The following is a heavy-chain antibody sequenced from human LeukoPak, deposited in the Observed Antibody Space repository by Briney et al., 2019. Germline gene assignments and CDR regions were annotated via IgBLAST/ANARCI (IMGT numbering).Heavy chain of an antibody. CDR3: ATLPGYSSGWYEVNY. Sequence: GGSLRLSCAASGFTFSSYAMSWVRQAPGKGLEWVSGISGSGGSTYYADSVKGRFTISRDNSRNTLYLQMNSPRAEDTAVYHCATLPGYSSGWYEVNYWGQGTLVTVSS. D-gene: IGHD6-13*01. CDR2: ISGSGGST. CDR1: GFTFSSYA. V-gene: IGHV3-23*01. J-gene: IGHJ4*02.